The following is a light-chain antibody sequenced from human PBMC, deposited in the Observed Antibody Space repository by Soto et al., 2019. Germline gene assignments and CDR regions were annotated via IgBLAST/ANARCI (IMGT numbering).Light chain of an antibody. CDR2: DAS. V-gene: IGKV3-11*01. CDR3: QQRYNWPVT. J-gene: IGKJ2*01. Sequence: EIVLTQSPATLSLSPGERATLSCRASQPIDTYLAWYQQNPGQAPRLLIYDASDRATGIPARFGGSGSGSDFTLTISSLEPEDFAVYYCQQRYNWPVTFGQGTRLEIK. CDR1: QPIDTY.